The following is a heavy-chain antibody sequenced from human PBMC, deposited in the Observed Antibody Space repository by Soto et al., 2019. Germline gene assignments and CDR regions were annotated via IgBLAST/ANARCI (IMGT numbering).Heavy chain of an antibody. Sequence: EVRLVESGGGLVQPGGSLRLSCAASGFTFSDYYMDWVHQTPGKGLEWVGRSRNKAHSYTTKYAASVQGRFTVSRDGSKNSFYLQMDSLKTDDTAVYYCARGSSGGSSANYYGFDVWGQGTTVIVSS. CDR2: SRNKAHSYTT. CDR1: GFTFSDYY. J-gene: IGHJ6*02. V-gene: IGHV3-72*01. CDR3: ARGSSGGSSANYYGFDV. D-gene: IGHD2-15*01.